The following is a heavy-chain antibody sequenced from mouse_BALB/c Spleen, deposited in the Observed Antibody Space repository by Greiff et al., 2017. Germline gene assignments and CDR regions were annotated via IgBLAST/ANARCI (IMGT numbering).Heavy chain of an antibody. CDR2: IYWDDDK. Sequence: QVTLKVSGPGILQPSQTLSLTCSFSGFSLSTSGMGVSWIRQPSGKGLEWLAHIYWDDDKRYNPSLKSRLTISKDTSSNQVFLKITSVDTADTATYYCARRAGTYYFDYWGQGTTLTVSS. CDR3: ARRAGTYYFDY. V-gene: IGHV8-12*01. J-gene: IGHJ2*01. CDR1: GFSLSTSGMG. D-gene: IGHD4-1*01.